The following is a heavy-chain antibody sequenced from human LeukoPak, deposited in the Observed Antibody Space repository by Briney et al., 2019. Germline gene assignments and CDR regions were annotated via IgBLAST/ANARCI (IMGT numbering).Heavy chain of an antibody. CDR3: ARFATYYDILTGYSDFDY. V-gene: IGHV1-69*13. D-gene: IGHD3-9*01. J-gene: IGHJ4*02. CDR1: GGTFSSYA. CDR2: IIPIFGTA. Sequence: SVKVSCKASGGTFSSYAISWVRQAPGQGLEWMGGIIPIFGTANYAQKFQGRVTITADESTSTAYMELSSLRSEDTAVYYCARFATYYDILTGYSDFDYWGQGTLVTVSS.